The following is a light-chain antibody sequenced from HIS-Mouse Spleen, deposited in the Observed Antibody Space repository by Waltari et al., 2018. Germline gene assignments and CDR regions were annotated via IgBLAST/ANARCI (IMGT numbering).Light chain of an antibody. CDR3: AAWDDSLSGPV. J-gene: IGLJ3*02. Sequence: QSVLTQPPSASGTPGQRVTISCSGSSSNIGSNYVYWYQQLPGTAPKLLIYRNNQRPSGVPDRCSGSKSGTSASLAISGLRSEDEADYYWAAWDDSLSGPVFGGGTKLTVL. CDR1: SSNIGSNY. V-gene: IGLV1-47*01. CDR2: RNN.